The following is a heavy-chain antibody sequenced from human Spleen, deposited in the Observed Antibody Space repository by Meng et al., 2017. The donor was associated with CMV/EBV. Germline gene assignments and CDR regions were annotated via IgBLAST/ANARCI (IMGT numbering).Heavy chain of an antibody. V-gene: IGHV3-66*02. Sequence: GESLKISCAASEFTFSNYAMSWVRQAPGKGLEWVSVIYSGGSTYYADSVKGRFTISRDNSKNTLYLQMNSLRAEDTAVYYCARMGGYCSSTSCWDYYYYGMDVWGQGTTVTVS. CDR1: EFTFSNYA. J-gene: IGHJ6*02. D-gene: IGHD2-2*01. CDR3: ARMGGYCSSTSCWDYYYYGMDV. CDR2: IYSGGST.